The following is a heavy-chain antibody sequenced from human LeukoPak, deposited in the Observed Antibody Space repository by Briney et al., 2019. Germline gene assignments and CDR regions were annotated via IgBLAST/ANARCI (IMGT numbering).Heavy chain of an antibody. J-gene: IGHJ6*02. V-gene: IGHV3-30*04. Sequence: PGGSLRLSCAASGFTFSSYAMHWVRQAPGKGLEWVAVISYDGSNKYYADSVKGRFTISRDNAKNSLYLQMNSLRAEDTAVYYCARDPSSYGDYYYYYGMDVWGQGTTVTVSS. CDR2: ISYDGSNK. D-gene: IGHD4-17*01. CDR3: ARDPSSYGDYYYYYGMDV. CDR1: GFTFSSYA.